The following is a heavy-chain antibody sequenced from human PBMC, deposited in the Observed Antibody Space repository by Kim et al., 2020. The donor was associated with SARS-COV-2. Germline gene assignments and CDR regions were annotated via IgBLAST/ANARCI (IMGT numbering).Heavy chain of an antibody. J-gene: IGHJ6*02. D-gene: IGHD3-10*01. CDR2: IWYDGSNK. CDR1: GFTFSSYG. CDR3: ARGKRHYYGSGSQYYYYSYGMDV. V-gene: IGHV3-33*01. Sequence: GGSLRLSCAASGFTFSSYGMHWVRQAPGKGLEWVAVIWYDGSNKYYADSVKGRFTISRDNSKNTLYLQMNSLRAEDTAVYYCARGKRHYYGSGSQYYYYSYGMDVWGQGTTVTVSS.